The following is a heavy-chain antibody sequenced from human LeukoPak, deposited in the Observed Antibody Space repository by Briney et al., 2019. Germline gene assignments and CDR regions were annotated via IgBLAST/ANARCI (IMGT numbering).Heavy chain of an antibody. V-gene: IGHV1-69*13. D-gene: IGHD2-15*01. CDR1: GGTFSSYA. CDR2: IIPIFGTA. Sequence: GASVKVSCKASGGTFSSYAISWVRQAPGQGLEWMGGIIPIFGTANYAQKFQGRVTITADESTSTAYMELSSLRSEDTAVYYCARSVVVAEGAYYFDYWGQGTLVTVSS. J-gene: IGHJ4*02. CDR3: ARSVVVAEGAYYFDY.